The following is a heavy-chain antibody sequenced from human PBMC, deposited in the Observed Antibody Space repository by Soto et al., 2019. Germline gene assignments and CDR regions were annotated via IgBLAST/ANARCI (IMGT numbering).Heavy chain of an antibody. Sequence: ASVKVSCKASGYTFTSYDINCVRQATGQGLEWMGWMNPNSGNTGYAQKFQGRVTMTRNTSISTAYMELSSLRSEDTAVYYCARLYSSSSRHYYYYYMDVWGKGTTVTVSS. D-gene: IGHD6-6*01. V-gene: IGHV1-8*01. CDR3: ARLYSSSSRHYYYYYMDV. CDR1: GYTFTSYD. CDR2: MNPNSGNT. J-gene: IGHJ6*03.